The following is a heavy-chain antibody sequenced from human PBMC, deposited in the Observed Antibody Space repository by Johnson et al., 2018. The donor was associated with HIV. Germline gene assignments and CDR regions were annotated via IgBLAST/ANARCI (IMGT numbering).Heavy chain of an antibody. CDR3: AKQYSSSWYGNAFDI. V-gene: IGHV3-9*01. CDR2: ISWNSGSI. J-gene: IGHJ3*02. D-gene: IGHD6-13*01. CDR1: GFTFSSYA. Sequence: VLLVESGGGLVQPGGSLRLSCAASGFTFSSYAMHWVRQAPGKGLEWVSGISWNSGSIGYADSVKGRFTISRDNAKNSLYLQMNSLRAEDTALYYCAKQYSSSWYGNAFDIWGQGTMVTVSS.